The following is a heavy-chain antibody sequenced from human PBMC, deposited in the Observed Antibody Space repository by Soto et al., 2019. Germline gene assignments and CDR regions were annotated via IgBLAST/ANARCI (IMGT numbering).Heavy chain of an antibody. J-gene: IGHJ6*02. CDR1: GFTVSSTY. D-gene: IGHD2-8*01. CDR2: IESGGST. V-gene: IGHV3-53*01. Sequence: LRLSSNASGFTVSSTYMSWVRQAPGMGLEGVAVIESGGSTHYADSVKGRFTISRDIPKNMIYLQLHTLRAEDTAVYYCAKDLGPLRLINYYFYGLDVWGQGTTVTVSS. CDR3: AKDLGPLRLINYYFYGLDV.